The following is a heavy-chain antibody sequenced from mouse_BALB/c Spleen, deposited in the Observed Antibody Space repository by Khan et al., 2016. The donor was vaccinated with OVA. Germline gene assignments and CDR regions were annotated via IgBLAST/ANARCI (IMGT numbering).Heavy chain of an antibody. J-gene: IGHJ3*01. D-gene: IGHD2-14*01. CDR2: INPSNGYT. CDR1: GYTFTSYT. CDR3: VRDGAYHRNDGWFAY. V-gene: IGHV1-4*01. Sequence: QVQLQQSGAELARPGASVKMSCKASGYTFTSYTIHWIKLRPGPGLEWIGYINPSNGYTNYNQKFKDKATLTADKSSTTAYMELSSLTSDDSALDNCVRDGAYHRNDGWFAYWGQGTLVTVSA.